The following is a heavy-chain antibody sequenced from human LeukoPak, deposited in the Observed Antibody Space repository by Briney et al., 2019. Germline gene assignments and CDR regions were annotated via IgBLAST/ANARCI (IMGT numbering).Heavy chain of an antibody. Sequence: GGSLRLSCAASGFTVSSNYMSWVRQAPGKGLEWVSVIYSGGSTYYADSVKGRFTISRHNSKNTLYLQMNSLRAEDTAVYYCARGGVPAAYYYYYYGMDVWGQGTTVTVSS. V-gene: IGHV3-53*01. CDR2: IYSGGST. J-gene: IGHJ6*02. D-gene: IGHD2-2*01. CDR3: ARGGVPAAYYYYYYGMDV. CDR1: GFTVSSNY.